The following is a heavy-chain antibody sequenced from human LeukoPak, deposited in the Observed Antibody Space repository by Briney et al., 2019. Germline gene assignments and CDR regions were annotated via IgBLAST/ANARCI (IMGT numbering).Heavy chain of an antibody. CDR2: IYYSGST. J-gene: IGHJ6*03. CDR3: ARSYGSGYYYYMDV. V-gene: IGHV4-39*07. D-gene: IGHD3-10*01. CDR1: GGSISSSSYY. Sequence: SETLSLTCTVSGGSISSSSYYWGWIRQPPGKGLEWIGSIYYSGSTYYNPSLKSRVTISVDTSKNQFSLKLSSVTAADTAVYYCARSYGSGYYYYMDVWGKGTTVTVSS.